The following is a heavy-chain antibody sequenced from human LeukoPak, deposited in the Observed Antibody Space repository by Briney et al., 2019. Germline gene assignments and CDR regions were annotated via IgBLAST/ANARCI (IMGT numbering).Heavy chain of an antibody. V-gene: IGHV3-43*02. J-gene: IGHJ4*02. CDR2: ISGDGGSA. Sequence: AGGSLRLSCAGSGFTFDDYVMHWVRQAPGKGLEWVSLISGDGGSAYYGDSVKGRFTISRDNSKNSLYLQMNSLRTEDTALYYCAKDIGSSGWYQYWGQGTLVTVST. CDR3: AKDIGSSGWYQY. D-gene: IGHD6-19*01. CDR1: GFTFDDYV.